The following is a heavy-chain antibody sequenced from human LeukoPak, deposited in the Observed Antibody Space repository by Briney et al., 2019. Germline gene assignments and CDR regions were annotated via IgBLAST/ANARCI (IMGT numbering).Heavy chain of an antibody. Sequence: SETLSLTCTVSGYSISSGYYWGWIRQPPGRGLEWIGSIYHSGTSYYNPSLKSRFTISVDTPKNQFSLNLSSVTAADTAVYYCARDLGRYYDRGTLSAFDIWGQGTMVTVSS. CDR3: ARDLGRYYDRGTLSAFDI. D-gene: IGHD3-9*01. CDR1: GYSISSGYY. CDR2: IYHSGTS. J-gene: IGHJ3*02. V-gene: IGHV4-38-2*02.